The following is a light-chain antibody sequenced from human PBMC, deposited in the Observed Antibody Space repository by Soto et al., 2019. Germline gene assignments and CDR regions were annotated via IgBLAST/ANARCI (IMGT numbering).Light chain of an antibody. Sequence: EIVLTQSPGTLSVSPGERATLSCRASQSVSSKLAWYQQKPGQAPRLLFYGASTGATGIPARFSGSGSETEFTXSXSSXXXXDFAVYYCQQYNNWPGTFGQGTKVEIK. CDR1: QSVSSK. CDR3: QQYNNWPGT. CDR2: GAS. V-gene: IGKV3-15*01. J-gene: IGKJ1*01.